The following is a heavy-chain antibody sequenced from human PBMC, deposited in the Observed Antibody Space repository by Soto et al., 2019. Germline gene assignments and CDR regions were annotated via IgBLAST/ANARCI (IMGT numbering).Heavy chain of an antibody. CDR1: GGSFSGYY. V-gene: IGHV4-34*01. J-gene: IGHJ4*02. Sequence: SETLSLTCAVYGGSFSGYYWSWIRQPPGKGLEWIGEINHSGSTNYNPSLKSRVTISVDTSKNQFSLKLSSVTAADTAVYYCASSGWGSYRYTPSYWGQGTLVTVSS. D-gene: IGHD3-16*02. CDR3: ASSGWGSYRYTPSY. CDR2: INHSGST.